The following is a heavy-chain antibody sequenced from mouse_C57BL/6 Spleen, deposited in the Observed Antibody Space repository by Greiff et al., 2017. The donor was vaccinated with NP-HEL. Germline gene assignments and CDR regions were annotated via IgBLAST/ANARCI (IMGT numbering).Heavy chain of an antibody. D-gene: IGHD2-1*01. CDR2: IHPNSGST. J-gene: IGHJ4*01. CDR3: ARGGGNYLPYYAMDY. V-gene: IGHV1-64*01. Sequence: VQLQQPGAELVKPGASVKLSCKASGYTFTSYWMHWVKQRPGQGLEWIGMIHPNSGSTNYNEKFKSKATLTVDKSSSTAYMQLSSLTSEDSAVYYCARGGGNYLPYYAMDYWGQGTSVTVSS. CDR1: GYTFTSYW.